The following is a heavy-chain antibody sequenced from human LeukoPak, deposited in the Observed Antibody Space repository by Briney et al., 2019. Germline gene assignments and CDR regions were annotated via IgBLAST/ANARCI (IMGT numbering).Heavy chain of an antibody. J-gene: IGHJ4*02. V-gene: IGHV1-2*02. CDR3: ARGIAARRFDY. CDR1: GYTFTGYY. D-gene: IGHD6-6*01. Sequence: ASVKVSCKASGYTFTGYYMHWVRQAPGQGLEWMGIINPSGGSTSYAQKFQGRVTMTRDTSISTAYMELSRLRSDDTAVYYCARGIAARRFDYWGQGTLVTVSS. CDR2: INPSGGST.